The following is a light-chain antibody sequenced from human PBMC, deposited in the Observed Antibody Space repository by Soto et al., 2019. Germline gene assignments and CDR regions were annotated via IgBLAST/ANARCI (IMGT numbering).Light chain of an antibody. CDR2: LGS. CDR3: MQALQTWT. V-gene: IGKV2-28*01. J-gene: IGKJ1*01. Sequence: EIVMTQSPLSLPVTPGEPASISCRSSQSLLHSNGYNFLNWYLQKPGQSPQLLIFLGSNRASGVPDRFSGSGSGTDFTLKISIVEAEVEGVYYCMQALQTWTFGQGTKVEIK. CDR1: QSLLHSNGYNF.